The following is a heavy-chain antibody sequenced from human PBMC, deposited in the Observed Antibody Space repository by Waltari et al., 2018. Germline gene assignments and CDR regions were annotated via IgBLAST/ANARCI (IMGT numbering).Heavy chain of an antibody. Sequence: QVQLVESGGGVVQPGRSLRLSCAASGFHFSSYGLHWVRQAPGKGLEWVAVIWYDGSNKYYADSVKGRFTISRDNSKNTLYLQMNSLRAEDTAMYYCAKDPGYSNYGYFDYWGQGTLVTVSS. CDR2: IWYDGSNK. V-gene: IGHV3-30*18. CDR3: AKDPGYSNYGYFDY. CDR1: GFHFSSYG. J-gene: IGHJ4*02. D-gene: IGHD4-4*01.